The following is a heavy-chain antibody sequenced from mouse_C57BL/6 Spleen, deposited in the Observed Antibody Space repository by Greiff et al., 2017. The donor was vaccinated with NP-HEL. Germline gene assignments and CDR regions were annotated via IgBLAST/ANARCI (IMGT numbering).Heavy chain of an antibody. V-gene: IGHV5-9-1*02. D-gene: IGHD4-1*01. Sequence: EVQRVESGEGLVKPGGSLKLSCAASGFTFSSYAMSWVRQTPEKRLEWVAYISSGGDYIYYADTVKGRFTISRDNARNTLYLQMSSLKSEDTAMYYCTRETYLGAMDYWGQGTSVTVSS. J-gene: IGHJ4*01. CDR2: ISSGGDYI. CDR1: GFTFSSYA. CDR3: TRETYLGAMDY.